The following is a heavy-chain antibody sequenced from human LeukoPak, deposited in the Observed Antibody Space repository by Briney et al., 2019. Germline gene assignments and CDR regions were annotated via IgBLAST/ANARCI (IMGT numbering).Heavy chain of an antibody. J-gene: IGHJ4*02. Sequence: ASVKVSCKASGYTFTSYGISWVRQAPGQGLEWMGWISAYNGNTNYAQKLQGRVTMTTDTSTSTAYMELRSLRSDDTAVYYCARDRSSGWYPRGLCDYWGQGTLVTVSS. V-gene: IGHV1-18*01. CDR2: ISAYNGNT. CDR1: GYTFTSYG. CDR3: ARDRSSGWYPRGLCDY. D-gene: IGHD6-19*01.